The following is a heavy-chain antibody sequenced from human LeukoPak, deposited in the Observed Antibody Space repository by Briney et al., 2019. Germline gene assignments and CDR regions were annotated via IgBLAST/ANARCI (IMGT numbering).Heavy chain of an antibody. CDR2: MSHDGKKI. V-gene: IGHV3-30*09. D-gene: IGHD3-10*01. Sequence: GGSLRLSCAASGFAFSSNAMHWVRQAPGKGLEWVADMSHDGKKINCADSVKGRFAITRDNSKNTLYLQMNSLRPEDTAIYYCVTDITMVRGGSWGQGTLVTVSS. CDR3: VTDITMVRGGS. CDR1: GFAFSSNA. J-gene: IGHJ4*02.